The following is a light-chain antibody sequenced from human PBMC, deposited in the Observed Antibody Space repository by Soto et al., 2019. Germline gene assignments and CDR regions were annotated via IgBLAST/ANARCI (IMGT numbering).Light chain of an antibody. CDR3: QQDNNWPPWT. CDR1: QSVSSN. Sequence: EIVMTQSPATLSVSPGERATLSCRASQSVSSNLAWYQQKPGQAPRLLIYGASTRATGIPARFSGSGSGTEFTLTIGSLQSEDFAVYYCQQDNNWPPWTFGQGPKVEIK. CDR2: GAS. V-gene: IGKV3-15*01. J-gene: IGKJ1*01.